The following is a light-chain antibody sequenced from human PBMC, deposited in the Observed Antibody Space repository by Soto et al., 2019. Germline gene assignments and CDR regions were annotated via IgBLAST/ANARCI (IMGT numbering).Light chain of an antibody. CDR1: QSVSSSY. CDR3: QQYGSSPLT. CDR2: DAS. Sequence: TQSPGTLSLSPGEGATLSCRASQSVSSSYLAWYQQKPGRAPRLLIYDASSRATGIPDRFSGSGSGTDFTLTISRLEPADFAVYYCQQYGSSPLTFGGGTKVDIK. V-gene: IGKV3-20*01. J-gene: IGKJ4*01.